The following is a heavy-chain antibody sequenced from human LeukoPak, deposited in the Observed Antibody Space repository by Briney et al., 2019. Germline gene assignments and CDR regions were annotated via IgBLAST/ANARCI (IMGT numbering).Heavy chain of an antibody. J-gene: IGHJ5*02. Sequence: GGSLRLSCAASGFSVSNTYMSWVRQVPGRGLVWVSRINRDGSRTDYADSVKGRFTISRDNAKNTLYLQMNSLRAEDTAVYYCASEGGDYGDPWGQGTLVTVSS. CDR3: ASEGGDYGDP. D-gene: IGHD4/OR15-4a*01. V-gene: IGHV3-74*01. CDR2: INRDGSRT. CDR1: GFSVSNTY.